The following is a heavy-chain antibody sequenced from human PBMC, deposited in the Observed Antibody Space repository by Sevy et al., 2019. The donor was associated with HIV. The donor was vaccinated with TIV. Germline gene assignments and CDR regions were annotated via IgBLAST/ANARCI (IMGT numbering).Heavy chain of an antibody. CDR3: ARAMIGETGTAYYYYFGMDV. J-gene: IGHJ6*02. D-gene: IGHD3-10*02. V-gene: IGHV3-30*04. CDR2: ISYDGSNK. CDR1: GFTFSSYA. Sequence: GGSLRLSCAASGFTFSSYAMHWVRQAPGKGLEWVAVISYDGSNKYYADSVKGRFTISRDNSKNTLYLQMNSLRAEDTAVYYCARAMIGETGTAYYYYFGMDVWGQGTRSPSP.